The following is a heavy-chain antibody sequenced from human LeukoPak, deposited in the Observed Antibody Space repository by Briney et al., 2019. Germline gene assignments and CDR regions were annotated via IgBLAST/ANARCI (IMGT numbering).Heavy chain of an antibody. CDR2: IRLGGGLT. J-gene: IGHJ2*01. Sequence: GGSLRLSCSGSGFTFMNYVMAWVRQAPGKGLEWVSSIRLGGGLTHSADPVKGRFIISRDMNTLFLQMNNLRPEDTAMYYCARKITMVRGPLIKGYFDLWGRGILVSVSS. D-gene: IGHD3-10*01. CDR1: GFTFMNYV. V-gene: IGHV3-23*01. CDR3: ARKITMVRGPLIKGYFDL.